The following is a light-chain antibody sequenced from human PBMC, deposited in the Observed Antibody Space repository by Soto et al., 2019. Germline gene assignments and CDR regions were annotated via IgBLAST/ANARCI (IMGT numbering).Light chain of an antibody. CDR2: WAS. J-gene: IGKJ2*01. CDR3: QQYYSDPPT. V-gene: IGKV4-1*01. Sequence: DMVMTQSPDSLPVSLGERAIINCKSSRSLLHTSNNKNYLAWYQQKLGQTPKLLIYWASTRESGVPDRFSGSGSGTDFTLTISNLQAEDEAVYCCQQYYSDPPTFGQGTKLEIK. CDR1: RSLLHTSNNKNY.